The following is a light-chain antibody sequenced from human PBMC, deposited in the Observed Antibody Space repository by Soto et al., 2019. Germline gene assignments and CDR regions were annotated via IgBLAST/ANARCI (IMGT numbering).Light chain of an antibody. CDR1: QSVTSSF. CDR2: GPS. CDR3: QQYSSTPIT. V-gene: IGKV3-20*01. Sequence: EIVLTQSPGTLSLSPGERATLFCRASQSVTSSFLAWYQQRPGQAPRLLVYGPSSRPTGIPDRFSGSGSGTDFTLTISRLEPEDFAVYYCQQYSSTPITFGQGTRLEIK. J-gene: IGKJ5*01.